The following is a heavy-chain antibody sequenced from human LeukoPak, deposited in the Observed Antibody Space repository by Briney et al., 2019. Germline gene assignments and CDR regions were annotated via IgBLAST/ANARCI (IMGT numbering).Heavy chain of an antibody. CDR3: ARDSEGEYYPY. CDR1: GFTFSSYA. J-gene: IGHJ4*02. V-gene: IGHV3-30-3*01. D-gene: IGHD2/OR15-2a*01. CDR2: IPYDGSNK. Sequence: PGRSLRLSCAASGFTFSSYAMHWVRQAPGKGLEWVAVIPYDGSNKYYADSVKGRFTISRDNSKNTLYLQMNSLRAEDTAVYYCARDSEGEYYPYWGQGTLVTVSS.